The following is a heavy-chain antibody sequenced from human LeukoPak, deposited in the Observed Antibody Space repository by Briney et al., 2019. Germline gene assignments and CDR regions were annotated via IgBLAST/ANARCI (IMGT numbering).Heavy chain of an antibody. CDR1: GFTFSSYA. CDR3: AKVGCSGGSCYSGVRSYCYYGMDV. D-gene: IGHD2-15*01. J-gene: IGHJ6*02. CDR2: ISGSGGST. V-gene: IGHV3-23*01. Sequence: GGSLRLSCAASGFTFSSYAMSWVRQAPGKGLEWVSAISGSGGSTYYADSVKGRFTISRDNSKNTLYLQMNSLRAEDTAVYYCAKVGCSGGSCYSGVRSYCYYGMDVWGQGTTVTVSS.